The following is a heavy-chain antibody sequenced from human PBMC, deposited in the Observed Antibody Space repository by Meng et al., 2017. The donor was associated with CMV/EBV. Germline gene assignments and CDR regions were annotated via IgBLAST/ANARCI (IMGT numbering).Heavy chain of an antibody. V-gene: IGHV4-61*01. CDR1: GGSVSSGSYY. CDR2: IYYSGST. J-gene: IGHJ6*02. Sequence: GSLRLSCTVSGGSVSSGSYYWSWIRQPPGKGLEWIGYIYYSGSTNYNPSLKSRVTISVDTSKNQFSLKLSSVTAADTAVYYCARDRVVTRYYYYGMDVWGQGTTVTVSS. D-gene: IGHD4-23*01. CDR3: ARDRVVTRYYYYGMDV.